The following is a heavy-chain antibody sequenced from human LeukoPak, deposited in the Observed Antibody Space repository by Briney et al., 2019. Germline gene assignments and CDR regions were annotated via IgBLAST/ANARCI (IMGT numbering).Heavy chain of an antibody. D-gene: IGHD3-22*01. CDR3: ARDLMTSMMWTSGHPAGILDY. J-gene: IGHJ4*02. Sequence: GGSLRLSCAASGFTFSSYGMRWVRQAPGKGLEWVAFIRYDGSNKYYADSVKGRFTISRDNSKNTLYLQMNSLRAEDTAVYYCARDLMTSMMWTSGHPAGILDYWGQGTLVTVSS. CDR1: GFTFSSYG. V-gene: IGHV3-30*02. CDR2: IRYDGSNK.